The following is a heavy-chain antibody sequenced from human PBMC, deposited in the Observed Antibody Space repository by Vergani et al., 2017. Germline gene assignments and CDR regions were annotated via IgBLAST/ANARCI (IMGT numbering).Heavy chain of an antibody. D-gene: IGHD3-3*01. J-gene: IGHJ5*02. Sequence: QVQLQESGPGLVKPSETLSLTCTVSGGSISSYYWSWIRQPPGKGLEWIGYIYYSGSTNYNPSLKSRVTISADTSKNQFSLKLSSVTAADTAVYYCARNQYYDFWSGNSNWFDPWGQGTLVTVSS. CDR2: IYYSGST. CDR3: ARNQYYDFWSGNSNWFDP. CDR1: GGSISSYY. V-gene: IGHV4-59*01.